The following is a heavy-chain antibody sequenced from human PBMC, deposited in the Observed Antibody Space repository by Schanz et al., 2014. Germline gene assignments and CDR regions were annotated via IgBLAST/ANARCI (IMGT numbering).Heavy chain of an antibody. D-gene: IGHD3-9*01. J-gene: IGHJ6*02. CDR2: IATSSSTR. CDR3: ARDSGPYYDKSMDV. Sequence: EVRLVESGGGLVQPGGSLRLSCEASGFDFNSYSMNWVRQVPGKGLEWLSYIATSSSTRHYADSVKGRVTISRDNAKSTLYLQMNSLRAEDTALYYCARDSGPYYDKSMDVWGQGTTVAVSS. CDR1: GFDFNSYS. V-gene: IGHV3-48*04.